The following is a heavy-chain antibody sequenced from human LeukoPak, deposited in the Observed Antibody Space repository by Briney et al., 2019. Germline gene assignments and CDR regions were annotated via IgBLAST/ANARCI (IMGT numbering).Heavy chain of an antibody. J-gene: IGHJ6*02. D-gene: IGHD2-2*01. Sequence: PGGSLRLSCAASGFTFSDYYMSWIRQAPGKGLEWVSYISSSGSTIYYADSVKGRFTISRDNAKNSLYLQMNSLRAEDTAVYYCASQYCSSTSCYLGLYYYYGVDVWGQGTTVTVSS. V-gene: IGHV3-11*01. CDR2: ISSSGSTI. CDR1: GFTFSDYY. CDR3: ASQYCSSTSCYLGLYYYYGVDV.